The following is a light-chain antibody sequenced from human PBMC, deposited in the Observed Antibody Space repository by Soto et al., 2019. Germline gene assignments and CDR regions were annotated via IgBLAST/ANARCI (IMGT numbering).Light chain of an antibody. J-gene: IGKJ1*01. V-gene: IGKV1-5*03. CDR1: QDISNY. Sequence: DIQMTQSPSSLSASVGDRVTITCQASQDISNYLNWYQQKPGKAPKLLIYRATTLQTGVPSRFSGSGSGTEFTLTISSLQPDDFATYYCQQYNSYSQTFGQGTNVDIK. CDR3: QQYNSYSQT. CDR2: RAT.